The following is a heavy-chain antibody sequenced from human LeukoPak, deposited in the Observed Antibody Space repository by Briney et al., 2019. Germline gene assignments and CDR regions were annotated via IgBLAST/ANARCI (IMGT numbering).Heavy chain of an antibody. V-gene: IGHV3-23*01. CDR1: GVTFSSYA. J-gene: IGHJ1*01. D-gene: IGHD4-17*01. CDR2: ISGSGGST. CDR3: AKEIYYGAHLYFQH. Sequence: GGALRLSCVASGVTFSSYAMSCVRQAPGKGPEWVSTISGSGGSTYYADSVKGRFTISRDNSKNTLYLQMNSPRAEDTAVYYCAKEIYYGAHLYFQHWGQGTLVTVSS.